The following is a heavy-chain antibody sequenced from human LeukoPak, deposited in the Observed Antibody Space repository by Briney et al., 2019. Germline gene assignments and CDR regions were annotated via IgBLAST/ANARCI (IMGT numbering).Heavy chain of an antibody. J-gene: IGHJ3*02. CDR1: GYAFASYY. D-gene: IGHD2-2*01. CDR2: INPSGGST. Sequence: ASVKVSCTASGYAFASYYMHWVRQAPGQGLEWMGIINPSGGSTSYAQKFQGRVTMTRDTSTSTVYMELSSLRSEDTAVYYCARDTGYCSSTSCFHDAFDIWGQGTMVTVSS. V-gene: IGHV1-46*01. CDR3: ARDTGYCSSTSCFHDAFDI.